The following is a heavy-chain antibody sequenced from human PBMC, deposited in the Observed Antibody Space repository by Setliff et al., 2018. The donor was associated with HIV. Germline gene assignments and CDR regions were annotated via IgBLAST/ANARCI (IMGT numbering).Heavy chain of an antibody. CDR3: AKDGGELC. D-gene: IGHD2-21*01. CDR1: GYTFTSYA. CDR2: INAGNGNT. V-gene: IGHV1-3*01. Sequence: GASVKVSCKASGYTFTSYAMHWVRQAPGQRLEWMGWINAGNGNTKYSQKFQGRVTMTRDTSINTAYMELSRLRSDDTAMYYCAKDGGELCWGQGTLVTAPQ. J-gene: IGHJ4*02.